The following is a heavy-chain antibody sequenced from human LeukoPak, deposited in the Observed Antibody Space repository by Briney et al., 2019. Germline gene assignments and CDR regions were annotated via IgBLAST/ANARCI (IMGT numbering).Heavy chain of an antibody. Sequence: GASVKVSCKASGYTFTSYGTSWVRQAPGQGLEWMGWISAYNGNTNYAQKLQGRVTMTTDTSTSTAYMELRSLRSDDTAVYYCARDDRGEAVAVGFDPWGQGTLVTVSS. J-gene: IGHJ5*02. D-gene: IGHD6-19*01. V-gene: IGHV1-18*01. CDR3: ARDDRGEAVAVGFDP. CDR2: ISAYNGNT. CDR1: GYTFTSYG.